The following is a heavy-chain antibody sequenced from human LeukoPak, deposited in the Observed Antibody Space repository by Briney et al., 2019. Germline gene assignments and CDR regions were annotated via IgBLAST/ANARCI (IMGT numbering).Heavy chain of an antibody. CDR1: GGSFSGYY. D-gene: IGHD6-13*01. CDR3: AGRAAARYYYYYYYMDV. CDR2: INHSGST. V-gene: IGHV4-34*01. J-gene: IGHJ6*03. Sequence: PSETLSLTCAVYGGSFSGYYCSWIRQPPGKGLEWLGEINHSGSTNYNPSLKSRVTISVDTSKNQLSLKLSSVTAADTAVYYCAGRAAARYYYYYYYMDVWGKGTTVTVSS.